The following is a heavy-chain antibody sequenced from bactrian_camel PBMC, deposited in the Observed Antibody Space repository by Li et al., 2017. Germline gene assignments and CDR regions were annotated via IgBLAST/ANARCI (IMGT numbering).Heavy chain of an antibody. CDR3: TARYEFGLGACRGVGGLGS. CDR2: LWDGGEKVA. V-gene: IGHV3S6*01. D-gene: IGHD1*01. Sequence: HVQLVESGGGSVQAGGSLRLSCAVSVSSANDYCLGWFRQASGKEREWVVVLWDGGEKVAHYDDSVKGRFAVSQDNGKNILYLQMNSLTPGDTAMYYCTARYEFGLGACRGVGGLGSWGQGTQVTVS. CDR1: VSSANDYC. J-gene: IGHJ6*01.